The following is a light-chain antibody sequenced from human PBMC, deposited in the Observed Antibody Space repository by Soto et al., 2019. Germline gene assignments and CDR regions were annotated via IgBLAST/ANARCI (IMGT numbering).Light chain of an antibody. CDR2: DAS. CDR3: QQYAKSPLYT. V-gene: IGKV3-20*01. Sequence: EIVLTQSPGTLSLSPGESATLSCRASQRISSTYLAWYHQKRGQAPRLLIYDASSRATGISDRFSGSGSGTDVTLTISRLEPEDFGVYYCQQYAKSPLYTFGQGTKLEIK. CDR1: QRISSTY. J-gene: IGKJ2*01.